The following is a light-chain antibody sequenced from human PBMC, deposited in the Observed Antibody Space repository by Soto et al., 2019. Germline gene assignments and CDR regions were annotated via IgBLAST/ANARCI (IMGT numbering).Light chain of an antibody. V-gene: IGKV1-5*01. J-gene: IGKJ1*01. CDR2: DAS. Sequence: DIQMTQSPSTLSASIGDRVTITCRATQSISKLLAWYQQKPGKAPKLLIYDASSLESGVPSRFSGSGSGTQFSLTISSLQPDDFATYYCQHPRTFGQGTKVESK. CDR3: QHPRT. CDR1: QSISKL.